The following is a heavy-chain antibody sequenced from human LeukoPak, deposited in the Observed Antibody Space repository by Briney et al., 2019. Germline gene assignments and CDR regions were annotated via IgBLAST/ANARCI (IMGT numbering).Heavy chain of an antibody. Sequence: NPSETLSLTCAVYGGSFSGYYWSWIRQPPGKGLEWIGEINHSGSTNYNPSLKSRVTISVDTSKNQFSLKLSSVTAADTAVYYCARDDFWSGSDYWGQGTLVTVSS. CDR2: INHSGST. J-gene: IGHJ4*02. CDR1: GGSFSGYY. V-gene: IGHV4-34*01. CDR3: ARDDFWSGSDY. D-gene: IGHD3-3*01.